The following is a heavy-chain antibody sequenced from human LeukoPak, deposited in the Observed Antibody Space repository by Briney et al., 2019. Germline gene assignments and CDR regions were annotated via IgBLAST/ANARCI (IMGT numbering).Heavy chain of an antibody. J-gene: IGHJ4*02. D-gene: IGHD4-17*01. CDR1: GFTFSGSA. Sequence: RGSLRLSCAASGFTFSGSAMHWVRQASGKGLEWVGRIRSKTKNYATSYAASVEGRFTISRDDSKNTAYLQIKSLKTEDTAVYYCTTQFITVPGGYWGQGTLVTVSS. CDR2: IRSKTKNYAT. CDR3: TTQFITVPGGY. V-gene: IGHV3-73*01.